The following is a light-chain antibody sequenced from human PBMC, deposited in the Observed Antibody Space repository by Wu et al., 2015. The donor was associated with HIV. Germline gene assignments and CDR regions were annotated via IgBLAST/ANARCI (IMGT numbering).Light chain of an antibody. J-gene: IGKJ1*01. CDR3: QQLNTYPWT. CDR2: AAS. Sequence: IQLAQSPSLLSASTGDTVTITCRASQDVGTYLSWYQQRPGRPPKLLIYAASTLESGVPSRFSGSGSGTEFTLTMSSLQPEDFATYYCQQLNTYPWTFGQGTKVEIK. V-gene: IGKV1-9*01. CDR1: QDVGTY.